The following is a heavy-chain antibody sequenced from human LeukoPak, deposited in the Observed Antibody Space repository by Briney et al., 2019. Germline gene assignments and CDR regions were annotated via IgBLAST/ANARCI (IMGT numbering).Heavy chain of an antibody. V-gene: IGHV4-59*01. CDR3: ARAVITFGAAVAKGFDC. J-gene: IGHJ4*02. CDR1: GGAFRTYY. D-gene: IGHD3-16*01. Sequence: TSETLSLTCTVSGGAFRTYYWSWIRQPPGKGLEWIGYIYYSGSTDYNPSLKSRVTMSLDTSKNQFSLNLNSVTAADTAVYYCARAVITFGAAVAKGFDCWGQGTLVTVSS. CDR2: IYYSGST.